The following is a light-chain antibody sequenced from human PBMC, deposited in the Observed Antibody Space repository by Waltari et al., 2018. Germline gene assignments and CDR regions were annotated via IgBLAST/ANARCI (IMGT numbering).Light chain of an antibody. CDR1: NIGSKS. V-gene: IGLV3-21*02. J-gene: IGLJ2*01. CDR2: DDS. Sequence: SSVLTQPPSVSVAPGQTASITCGGNNIGSKSVHWYQQRPGQAPVLAVYDDSDRPSGIPDRFSGSNSGNTATLTISRVEAGDEADYYCQLWDLSSDHPLFGGGTKLTVL. CDR3: QLWDLSSDHPL.